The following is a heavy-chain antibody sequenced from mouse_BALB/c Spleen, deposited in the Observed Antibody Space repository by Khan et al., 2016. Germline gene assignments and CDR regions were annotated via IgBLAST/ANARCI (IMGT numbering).Heavy chain of an antibody. J-gene: IGHJ3*01. V-gene: IGHV9-3-1*01. CDR2: INTYTGEP. D-gene: IGHD1-1*01. Sequence: QIQLVQSGPELKKPGETVRISCKASGYTFTNYGMNWVKQAPGKGLKWMGWINTYTGEPTYADDFKGRFAFSLETSASTAYLQINNLKNEDAATYFCARPDEGSSRGFAYWGQGTLVTVSA. CDR1: GYTFTNYG. CDR3: ARPDEGSSRGFAY.